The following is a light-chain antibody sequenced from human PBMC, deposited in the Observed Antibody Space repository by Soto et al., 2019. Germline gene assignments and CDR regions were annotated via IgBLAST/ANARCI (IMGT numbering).Light chain of an antibody. CDR2: EVS. V-gene: IGLV2-8*01. CDR1: SSDVGGYNY. CDR3: SSYAGSNNVV. J-gene: IGLJ2*01. Sequence: QSALTQPPSASGSPGQSVTISCTGTSSDVGGYNYVSWYQQHPGKARKLMIYEVSKRHSGVPDRFSGSKSGNTASLTVSGLQAEDEADYYCSSYAGSNNVVFGGGTKVTVL.